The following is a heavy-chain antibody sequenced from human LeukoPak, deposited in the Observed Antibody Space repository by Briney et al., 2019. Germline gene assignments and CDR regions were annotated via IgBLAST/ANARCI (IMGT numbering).Heavy chain of an antibody. D-gene: IGHD6-13*01. V-gene: IGHV3-48*04. Sequence: PGGSLRLSCAASGFTFSSYSMNWVRQAPGKGLEWVSYISSSSSTIYYADSVKGRFTISRDNAKNSLYLQMNSLRAEDTAVYYCARVGERGYSSSWYRPSWGQGTLVTVSS. CDR2: ISSSSSTI. J-gene: IGHJ5*02. CDR3: ARVGERGYSSSWYRPS. CDR1: GFTFSSYS.